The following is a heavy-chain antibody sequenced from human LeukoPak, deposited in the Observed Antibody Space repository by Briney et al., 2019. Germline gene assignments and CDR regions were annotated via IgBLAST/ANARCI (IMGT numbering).Heavy chain of an antibody. V-gene: IGHV4-59*11. CDR3: AREVLDAFDI. Sequence: PSETLSLTCTVSGGSISSHYWSWIRQPPGKGLEWIGYIYYSGSTNYNPSLKSRVTILVDTSKNQFSLKLSSVTAADTAVYYCAREVLDAFDIWGQGTMVTVSS. D-gene: IGHD3-3*01. J-gene: IGHJ3*02. CDR2: IYYSGST. CDR1: GGSISSHY.